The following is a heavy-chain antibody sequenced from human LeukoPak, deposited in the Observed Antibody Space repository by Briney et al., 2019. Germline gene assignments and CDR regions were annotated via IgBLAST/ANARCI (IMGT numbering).Heavy chain of an antibody. D-gene: IGHD3-9*01. CDR1: GYTFTSYD. V-gene: IGHV1-8*01. CDR3: ARGTRGDILTGYSLGY. J-gene: IGHJ4*02. Sequence: TSVKVSCKASGYTFTSYDINWVRQATGQGLEWMGWMNPNSGNTGYAQKFQGRVTMTRNTSISIAYMEVSSLRSEDTAVYCCARGTRGDILTGYSLGYWGQGTLVTVSS. CDR2: MNPNSGNT.